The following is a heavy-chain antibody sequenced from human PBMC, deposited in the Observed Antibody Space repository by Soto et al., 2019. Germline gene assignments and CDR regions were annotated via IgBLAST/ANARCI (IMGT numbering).Heavy chain of an antibody. D-gene: IGHD1-26*01. CDR3: AKDLRIVGATWAFDY. CDR2: ISGSGGST. CDR1: GFTFSSYA. Sequence: SGGSLRLSCAASGFTFSSYAMSWVRQAPGKGLEWVSAISGSGGSTYYADSVKGRFTISRDNSKNTLYLQMNSLRAEDTAVYYCAKDLRIVGATWAFDYWGQGTLVTVSS. V-gene: IGHV3-23*01. J-gene: IGHJ4*02.